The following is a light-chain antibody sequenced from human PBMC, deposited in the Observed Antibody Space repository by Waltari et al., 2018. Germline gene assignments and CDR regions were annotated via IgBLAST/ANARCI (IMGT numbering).Light chain of an antibody. CDR3: SSYTTSSAPGV. CDR2: DVS. J-gene: IGLJ1*01. CDR1: DSDVGAYDF. V-gene: IGLV2-14*03. Sequence: QSALTQPASVSGSPGQSITISCSGTDSDVGAYDFVSWYQQHPGKAHHLLIYDVSNRPAGISNRFSASKSGNTASLTISGLQAEDEADYYCSSYTTSSAPGVFGTGTRVTVL.